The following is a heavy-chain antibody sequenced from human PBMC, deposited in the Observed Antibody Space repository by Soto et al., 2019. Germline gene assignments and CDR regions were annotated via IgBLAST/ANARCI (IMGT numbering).Heavy chain of an antibody. CDR2: ISSGSHYI. J-gene: IGHJ4*02. D-gene: IGHD3-10*01. CDR3: ARDQSQGQMLLTYFDY. V-gene: IGHV3-21*02. Sequence: VQLVESGGGLVKPGGSLRLSCAASGFNFPGYSMNWVRQAPGKGLEWVASISSGSHYIYYADSVRGRFTISRDNARDSLYLQMNSLRAGDTAVYFCARDQSQGQMLLTYFDYWGRGTLVTVAS. CDR1: GFNFPGYS.